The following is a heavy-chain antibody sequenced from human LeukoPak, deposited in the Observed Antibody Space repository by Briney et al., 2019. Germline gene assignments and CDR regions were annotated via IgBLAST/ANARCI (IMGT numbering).Heavy chain of an antibody. CDR1: GGSIRNYY. V-gene: IGHV4-59*08. D-gene: IGHD4-11*01. J-gene: IGHJ6*01. CDR2: ISYSGST. CDR3: ARHAKNMDISTVDF. Sequence: SETLSLTCTVSGGSIRNYYWSWIRQPPGKGLEWIGFISYSGSTIYNPSLKSRVTISVDTSKNHFSLKLSSVSAADTGVYYCARHAKNMDISTVDFWGQG.